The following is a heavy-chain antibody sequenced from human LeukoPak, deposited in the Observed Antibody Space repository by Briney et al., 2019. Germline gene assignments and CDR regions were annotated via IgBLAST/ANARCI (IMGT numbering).Heavy chain of an antibody. CDR2: ISGSGGST. V-gene: IGHV3-23*01. CDR3: AKVRGYYDSSGYYSAGFWFDP. Sequence: GSLRLSCAASGFTFSSYSMNWVRQAPGKGLEWVSAISGSGGSTYYADSVKGRFTISRDNSKNTLYLQMNSLRAEDTAVYYCAKVRGYYDSSGYYSAGFWFDPWGQGTLVTVSS. J-gene: IGHJ5*02. CDR1: GFTFSSYS. D-gene: IGHD3-22*01.